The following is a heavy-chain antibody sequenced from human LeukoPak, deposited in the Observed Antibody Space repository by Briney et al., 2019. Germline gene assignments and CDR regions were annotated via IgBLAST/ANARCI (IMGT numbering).Heavy chain of an antibody. CDR1: GFTFSSYA. Sequence: GRSLRLSCAASGFTFSSYAMHWVRQAPGKGLEWVAVISYDGSNKYYADSVKGRFTISRDNSKNTLYLRVNSLRAEDTAVYYCARDQESAFSITMIVSYFDHWGQGTLVTVSS. CDR2: ISYDGSNK. D-gene: IGHD3-22*01. J-gene: IGHJ4*02. CDR3: ARDQESAFSITMIVSYFDH. V-gene: IGHV3-30-3*01.